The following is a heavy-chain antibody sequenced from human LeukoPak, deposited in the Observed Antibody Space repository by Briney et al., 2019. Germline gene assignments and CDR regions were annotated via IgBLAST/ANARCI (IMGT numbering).Heavy chain of an antibody. CDR2: IIPIFGTA. V-gene: IGHV1-69*05. Sequence: SVKVSCKASGGTFSSYAISWVRQAPGQGLEWMGGIIPIFGTANYAQKFQGRVTMTRNTSISTAYMELSSLRSEDTAVYYCARAQNGYDAFDIWGQGTMVTVSS. CDR1: GGTFSSYA. J-gene: IGHJ3*02. CDR3: ARAQNGYDAFDI. D-gene: IGHD2-8*01.